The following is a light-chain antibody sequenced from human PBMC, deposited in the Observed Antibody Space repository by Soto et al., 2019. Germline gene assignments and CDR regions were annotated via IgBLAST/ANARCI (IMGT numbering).Light chain of an antibody. CDR2: KVS. J-gene: IGKJ4*01. CDR3: MQGTYWPLT. CDR1: QSLVYSDGNTY. V-gene: IGKV2-30*01. Sequence: DVVMTQSPLSLPVTLGQPASISCRSSQSLVYSDGNTYLNWFQQRPGQSPRRLIYKVSNRDSGVPDRFSGSGSGTDFTLTISRLETEDVGVYYCMQGTYWPLTFGGGTKVEIK.